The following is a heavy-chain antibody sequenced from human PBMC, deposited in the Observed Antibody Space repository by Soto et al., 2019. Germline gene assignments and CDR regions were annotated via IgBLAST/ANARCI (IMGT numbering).Heavy chain of an antibody. J-gene: IGHJ3*02. CDR1: GYPLTELS. CDR3: ATDSRPDSSGYQPHKNAFDI. Sequence: GASVKVSCKVSGYPLTELSMHLVREAPGKGLEWMGGFDPEDGETIYAQKFQGRVTPTEDTSTDTAYMELSSLRSEDTAVYYCATDSRPDSSGYQPHKNAFDIWGQGTMVTVSS. CDR2: FDPEDGET. D-gene: IGHD3-22*01. V-gene: IGHV1-24*01.